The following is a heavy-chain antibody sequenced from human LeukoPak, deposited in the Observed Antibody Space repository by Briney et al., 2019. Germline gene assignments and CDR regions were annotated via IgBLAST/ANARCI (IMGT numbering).Heavy chain of an antibody. CDR1: GGSFSGYY. V-gene: IGHV4-34*01. CDR3: ARRPGSNQIYYYYYYYMDV. J-gene: IGHJ6*03. Sequence: PSETLSLTCAVYGGSFSGYYWSWIRQPPGKGLEWIGEINHSGSTNYNPSLKSRVTISVDTSKNQFSLKLSSVTAADTAVYYCARRPGSNQIYYYYYYYMDVWGKGTTVTVSS. D-gene: IGHD6-13*01. CDR2: INHSGST.